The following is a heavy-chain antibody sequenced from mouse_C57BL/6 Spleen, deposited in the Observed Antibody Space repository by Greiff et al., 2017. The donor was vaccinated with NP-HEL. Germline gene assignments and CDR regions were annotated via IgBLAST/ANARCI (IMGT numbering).Heavy chain of an antibody. CDR3: RAYYSNYPYYFDY. CDR2: IYPGNSDT. D-gene: IGHD2-5*01. Sequence: VQLKQSGTVLARPGASVKMSCKTSGYTFTSYWMHWVKQRPGQGLEWIGAIYPGNSDTSYNQKFKGKAKLTAVTSASTAYMELSSLTNEDSAVYYCRAYYSNYPYYFDYWGKGTTLTVSS. CDR1: GYTFTSYW. J-gene: IGHJ2*01. V-gene: IGHV1-5*01.